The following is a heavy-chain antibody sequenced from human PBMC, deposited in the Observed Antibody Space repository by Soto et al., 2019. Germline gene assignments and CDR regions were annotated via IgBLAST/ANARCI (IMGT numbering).Heavy chain of an antibody. D-gene: IGHD4-17*01. Sequence: QITLKESGPTLVKPTQTLTLTCTFSGFSLSTSGVGVGWIRQPPGKALEWLALIYWDDDKRYSPSLNSRLTITKDTSKNQVVLTMTNMDPVDTATYYCAHRPLHGDPHYYDYTAVWGKGTTVTVSS. CDR2: IYWDDDK. J-gene: IGHJ6*03. CDR3: AHRPLHGDPHYYDYTAV. CDR1: GFSLSTSGVG. V-gene: IGHV2-5*02.